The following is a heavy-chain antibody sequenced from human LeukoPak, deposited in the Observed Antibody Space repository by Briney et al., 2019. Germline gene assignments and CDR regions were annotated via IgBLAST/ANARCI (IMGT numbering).Heavy chain of an antibody. CDR1: GGTFSSYA. J-gene: IGHJ6*02. Sequence: SVKVSCKASGGTFSSYAISWVRQAPGQGLEWMGGIIPIFGTANYAQKFQGRVTITADESTSTAYMELSSLRSEDTAVYYCARTMAGIVVVPADLYYCYYGMDVWGQGTTVTVSS. D-gene: IGHD2-2*01. V-gene: IGHV1-69*13. CDR2: IIPIFGTA. CDR3: ARTMAGIVVVPADLYYCYYGMDV.